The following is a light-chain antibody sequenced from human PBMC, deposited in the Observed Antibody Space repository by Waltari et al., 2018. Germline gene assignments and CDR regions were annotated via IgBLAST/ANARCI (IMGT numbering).Light chain of an antibody. J-gene: IGKJ4*01. CDR3: QQYSTVPVT. CDR2: WAS. V-gene: IGKV4-1*01. Sequence: DIVMTQSPDSLAASLGERATINCESSQRILSASNNKNYIAWYQQKPGQPPKLLIHWASTRQSGVPDRFSASGSGTDFTLTISSLQAEDVAVYYCQQYSTVPVTFGGGTKVEIK. CDR1: QRILSASNNKNY.